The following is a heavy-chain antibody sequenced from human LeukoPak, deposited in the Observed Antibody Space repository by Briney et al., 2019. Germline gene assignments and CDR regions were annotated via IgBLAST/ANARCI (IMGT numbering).Heavy chain of an antibody. V-gene: IGHV1-69*13. CDR3: ARVNQYGDSNYYYYYGKDV. D-gene: IGHD4-17*01. CDR1: GGTFSSYA. CDR2: IIPIFGTA. Sequence: ASVKVSCKASGGTFSSYAISWVRQAPGQGLEWMGGIIPIFGTANYAQKFQGRVTITADESTSTAYMELSSLRSEDTAVYYCARVNQYGDSNYYYYYGKDVWGQGTTVTVSS. J-gene: IGHJ6*02.